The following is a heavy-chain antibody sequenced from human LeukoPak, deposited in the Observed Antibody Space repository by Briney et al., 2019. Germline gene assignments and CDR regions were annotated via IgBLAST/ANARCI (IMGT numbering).Heavy chain of an antibody. Sequence: GRSLRLSCAASGFTFSSYAVHWVRQAPGKGLEWVAVISYDGSNKYYADSVKGRFTISRDNAKNSLYLQMNSLRAEDTAVYYCARDSGGSAPDFDYWGQGTLVTVSS. V-gene: IGHV3-30-3*01. CDR3: ARDSGGSAPDFDY. CDR2: ISYDGSNK. CDR1: GFTFSSYA. J-gene: IGHJ4*02. D-gene: IGHD2-15*01.